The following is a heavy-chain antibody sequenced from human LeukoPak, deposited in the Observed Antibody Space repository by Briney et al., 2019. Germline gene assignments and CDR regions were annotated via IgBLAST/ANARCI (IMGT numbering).Heavy chain of an antibody. CDR2: INPNSGGT. CDR3: ARASRGSGNAFDI. CDR1: GYTFTGYY. Sequence: ASEKVSCKASGYTFTGYYMHWVRQAPGQGLEWMGWINPNSGGTNYAQKFQGRVTMTRDTSISTAHMELSRLRSDDTAVYYCARASRGSGNAFDIWGQGTMVTVSS. V-gene: IGHV1-2*02. J-gene: IGHJ3*02. D-gene: IGHD1-26*01.